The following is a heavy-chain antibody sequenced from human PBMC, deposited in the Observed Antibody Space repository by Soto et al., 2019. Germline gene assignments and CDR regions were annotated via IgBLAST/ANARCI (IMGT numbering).Heavy chain of an antibody. CDR3: ARISTYYYDSSGLNPIDY. D-gene: IGHD3-22*01. CDR2: IYYSGST. J-gene: IGHJ4*02. CDR1: GGSISSGGYY. V-gene: IGHV4-31*03. Sequence: QVQLQESGPGLVKPSQTLSLTCTVSGGSISSGGYYWSWIRQHPGKGLEWIGYIYYSGSTYYNPSLKSRVTISVDTSKNQFSLKLSSVTAADTAVYYCARISTYYYDSSGLNPIDYWGQGTLVTVSS.